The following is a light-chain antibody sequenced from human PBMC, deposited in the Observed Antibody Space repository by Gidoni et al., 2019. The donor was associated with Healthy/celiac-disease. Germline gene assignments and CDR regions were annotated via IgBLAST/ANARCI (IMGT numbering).Light chain of an antibody. CDR2: KDS. Sequence: SYDLTQPPSVSVSPGQTARINCSGDALPKQYAYWYQQKPGQAPVLVIYKDSERPSGIPERFSGSSSGTTVTLTISGVQAEDEADYYCQSADSSGTYVVFGGGTKLTVL. V-gene: IGLV3-25*03. CDR1: ALPKQY. CDR3: QSADSSGTYVV. J-gene: IGLJ2*01.